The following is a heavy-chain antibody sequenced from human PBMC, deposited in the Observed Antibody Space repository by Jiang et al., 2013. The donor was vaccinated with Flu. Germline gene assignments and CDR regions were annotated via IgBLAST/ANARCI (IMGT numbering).Heavy chain of an antibody. Sequence: RSLRLSCVVSGFTFSRDGMHWVRQAPGKGLEWVAVISNDGNAKYYADSVKGRFIISRDNSENTVSLQMNSLRSEDTAVYYCAKEGSYCGGDCHYGYFHHWGQGTPVTVSS. J-gene: IGHJ1*01. D-gene: IGHD2-21*02. V-gene: IGHV3-30*18. CDR2: ISNDGNAK. CDR3: AKEGSYCGGDCHYGYFHH. CDR1: GFTFSRDG.